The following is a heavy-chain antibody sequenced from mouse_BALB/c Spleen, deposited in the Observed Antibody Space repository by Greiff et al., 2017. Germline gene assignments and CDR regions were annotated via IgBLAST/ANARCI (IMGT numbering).Heavy chain of an antibody. CDR1: GYAFTNYL. Sequence: VQLQQSGADLVRPGTSVKVSCNASGYAFTNYLVEWVKQRPGQGLEWIGVINPGSGGTNYNEKSKGKATLTADKSSSTAYMQLSSLTSDDSAVYFCARNYRYGEAYFDYWGQGTTLTVSS. CDR3: ARNYRYGEAYFDY. CDR2: INPGSGGT. D-gene: IGHD2-14*01. J-gene: IGHJ2*01. V-gene: IGHV1-54*01.